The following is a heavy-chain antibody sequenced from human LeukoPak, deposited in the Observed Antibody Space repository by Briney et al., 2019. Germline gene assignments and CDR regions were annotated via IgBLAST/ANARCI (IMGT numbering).Heavy chain of an antibody. J-gene: IGHJ3*02. V-gene: IGHV3-23*01. Sequence: GGSLRLSCAASGFTFSSYAMSWVRQAPGKGLEWVSAISGSGGNTYYADSVKGRFTISRDNSKNTLYLQMNSLRAEDTAVYYCAKDPIVLMVYTSDAFDIWGQGTMVTVSS. D-gene: IGHD2-8*01. CDR1: GFTFSSYA. CDR2: ISGSGGNT. CDR3: AKDPIVLMVYTSDAFDI.